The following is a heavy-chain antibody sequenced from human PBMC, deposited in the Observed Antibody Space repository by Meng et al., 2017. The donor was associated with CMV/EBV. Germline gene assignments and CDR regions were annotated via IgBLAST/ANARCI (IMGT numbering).Heavy chain of an antibody. Sequence: VHVGAEVWKPGSSVQDACKASAGTFSSYAISAERQAPGHGLEWMGGIFPIFGTANYAQKFQGRVTITADESTSTAYMELSSLRSEDTAVYYCARDYSGIAARPGFDPWGQGTLVTVSS. D-gene: IGHD6-6*01. CDR3: ARDYSGIAARPGFDP. J-gene: IGHJ5*02. CDR2: IFPIFGTA. CDR1: AGTFSSYA. V-gene: IGHV1-69*01.